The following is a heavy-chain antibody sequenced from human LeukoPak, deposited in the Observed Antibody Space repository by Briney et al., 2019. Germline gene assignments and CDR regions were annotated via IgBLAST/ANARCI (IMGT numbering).Heavy chain of an antibody. CDR1: GFTFNSYW. D-gene: IGHD5/OR15-5a*01. V-gene: IGHV3-7*01. Sequence: GGSLRLSCAASGFTFNSYWMSWVRQAPGKGLEWVASVKEDGSEQYYVDSVRGRFIISRDNTKNSLYLQMSSLRAEDTAVYYCTRQPTTLDGSKFMSTDHWGQGTLVTVSS. J-gene: IGHJ4*02. CDR3: TRQPTTLDGSKFMSTDH. CDR2: VKEDGSEQ.